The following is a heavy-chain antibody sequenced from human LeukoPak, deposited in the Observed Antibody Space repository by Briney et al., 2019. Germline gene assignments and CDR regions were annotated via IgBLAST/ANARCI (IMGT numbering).Heavy chain of an antibody. CDR1: GFTFTDHY. V-gene: IGHV1-2*02. D-gene: IGHD6-13*01. J-gene: IGHJ5*02. CDR2: INPNSGGT. CDR3: ARDLRSSWYVWFDP. Sequence: ASVKVSCKTSGFTFTDHYFHWVRQAPGQGLEWMGWINPNSGGTNYAQKFQGRVTMTRDTSISTAYMELSGLRSDDTAVYYCARDLRSSWYVWFDPWGQGTLVTVSS.